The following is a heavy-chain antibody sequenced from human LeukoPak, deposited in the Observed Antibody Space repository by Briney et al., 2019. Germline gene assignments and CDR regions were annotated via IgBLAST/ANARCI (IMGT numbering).Heavy chain of an antibody. CDR1: GGSISSYS. CDR3: ARESTTYYDDSSAHYTPYYFDY. V-gene: IGHV4-59*01. Sequence: SETLSLTCTVSGGSISSYSWSWIRQPPGKGLEWIGQIYYSASTNYNPSLKSRVTMSLDTSKNHFSLKLSSVTAADTAVYYCARESTTYYDDSSAHYTPYYFDYWGQGTLVTVSS. CDR2: IYYSAST. D-gene: IGHD3-22*01. J-gene: IGHJ4*02.